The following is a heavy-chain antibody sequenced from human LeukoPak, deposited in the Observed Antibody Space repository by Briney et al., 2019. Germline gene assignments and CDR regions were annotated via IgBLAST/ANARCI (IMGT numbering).Heavy chain of an antibody. J-gene: IGHJ4*02. CDR3: ARDAGSGWYPG. CDR1: GFTFTSYW. Sequence: GGSLRLSCAASGFTFTSYWMSWVRQAPGKGLEWVANINQNGGEKYYVDSVKGRFTISRDNAKNSLYLQMNSLRAEDTAVYYCARDAGSGWYPGWGQGTLVTVSS. CDR2: INQNGGEK. D-gene: IGHD6-19*01. V-gene: IGHV3-7*01.